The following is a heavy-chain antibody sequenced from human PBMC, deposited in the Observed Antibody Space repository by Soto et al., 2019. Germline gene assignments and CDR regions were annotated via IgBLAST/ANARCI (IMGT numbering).Heavy chain of an antibody. CDR1: GGSISSSTHY. Sequence: SETLSLTCTVSGGSISSSTHYWGWIRQPPGKGLEWIGSIYYSGSTYYNPSLKSRVTISVDTSKNQFSLKLSSVTAADTAVYYCARQDTAMVRWDFYYGMDVWGQGITVTVSS. D-gene: IGHD5-18*01. CDR2: IYYSGST. CDR3: ARQDTAMVRWDFYYGMDV. V-gene: IGHV4-39*01. J-gene: IGHJ6*02.